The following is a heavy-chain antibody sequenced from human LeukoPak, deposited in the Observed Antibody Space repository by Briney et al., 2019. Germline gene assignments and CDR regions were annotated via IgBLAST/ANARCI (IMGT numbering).Heavy chain of an antibody. D-gene: IGHD6-19*01. Sequence: ASVKVSCKASGYTFTSYDINWVRQATGQGLEWMGWMNPNSGNTGYAQKFQGRVTMTTDTSTSTAYMELRSLRSDDTAVYYCASTYSSGWARAFDIWGQGTMVTVSS. CDR1: GYTFTSYD. CDR3: ASTYSSGWARAFDI. CDR2: MNPNSGNT. J-gene: IGHJ3*02. V-gene: IGHV1-8*01.